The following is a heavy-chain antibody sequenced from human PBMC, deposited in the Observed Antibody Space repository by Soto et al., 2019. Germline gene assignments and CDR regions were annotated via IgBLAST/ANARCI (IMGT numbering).Heavy chain of an antibody. J-gene: IGHJ4*02. V-gene: IGHV4-4*07. CDR2: MSSSGST. CDR1: GGSINSYY. CDR3: ARARYSYGDFDY. D-gene: IGHD5-18*01. Sequence: SETLSLTCYVSGGSINSYYWTWIRQPAGKGLEWTGHMSSSGSTYYNPSLRGRVTMSVDTSKNQFSLRLRSVTAADTAVYYCARARYSYGDFDYWGQGTLVTVSS.